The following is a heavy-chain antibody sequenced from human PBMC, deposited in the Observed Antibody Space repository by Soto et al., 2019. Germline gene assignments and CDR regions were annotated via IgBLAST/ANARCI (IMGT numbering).Heavy chain of an antibody. CDR2: INAGNGNT. V-gene: IGHV1-3*01. CDR3: ARVSSSWYYFDY. CDR1: GYTFTSYA. J-gene: IGHJ4*02. D-gene: IGHD6-13*01. Sequence: ASVKVSCKASGYTFTSYAMHWVRQAPGQRLEWMGWINAGNGNTKYSQKFQGRVTITRDTSASTAYMELSSLRSEDTAVYYCARVSSSWYYFDYWGQGTLVTVSS.